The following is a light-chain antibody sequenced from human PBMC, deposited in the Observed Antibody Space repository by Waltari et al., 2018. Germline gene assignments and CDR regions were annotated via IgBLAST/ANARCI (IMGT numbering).Light chain of an antibody. Sequence: IQLTQPPSSLSASVGDRVTITCRASQGINSDLAWYQQKPGKAPKLLIYASTLQSGVPSRFSGSGSGTDFTLTISSLQPEDFATYYCQQFNSFPPVTFGGGTKVEIK. J-gene: IGKJ4*01. CDR1: QGINSD. CDR2: AS. V-gene: IGKV1-9*01. CDR3: QQFNSFPPVT.